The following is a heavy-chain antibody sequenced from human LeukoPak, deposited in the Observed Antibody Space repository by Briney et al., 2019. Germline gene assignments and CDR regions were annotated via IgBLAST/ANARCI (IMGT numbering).Heavy chain of an antibody. CDR1: GFTFSNHW. CDR3: ARQDHGPDY. D-gene: IGHD1-14*01. V-gene: IGHV3-7*01. J-gene: IGHJ4*02. CDR2: INKDGSEK. Sequence: PGGSLRLSCSASGFTFSNHWMNWVRQAPGKGLQWVANINKDGSEKNYVDSVQGRFTISRDNAKNSLYLQMNYLRPDDTAVYYCARQDHGPDYWGQGTLVTVSS.